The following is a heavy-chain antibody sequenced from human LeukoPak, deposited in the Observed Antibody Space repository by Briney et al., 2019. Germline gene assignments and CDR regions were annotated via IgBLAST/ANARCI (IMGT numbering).Heavy chain of an antibody. V-gene: IGHV4-34*01. D-gene: IGHD3-10*01. CDR2: INHSGST. J-gene: IGHJ3*02. Sequence: SETLSLTCAVYGGSFSGYYWSWIRQPPGKGLEWIGEINHSGSTNYNPSLKSRVTMSVDTSKNQFSLKLSSVTAADTAVYYCARQDYYGSGSYGTPDAFDIWGQGTMVTVSS. CDR1: GGSFSGYY. CDR3: ARQDYYGSGSYGTPDAFDI.